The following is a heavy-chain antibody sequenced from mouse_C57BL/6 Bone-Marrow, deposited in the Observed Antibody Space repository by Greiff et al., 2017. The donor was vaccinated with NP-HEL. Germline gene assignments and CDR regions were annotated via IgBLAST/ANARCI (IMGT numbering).Heavy chain of an antibody. CDR2: IYPRSGNT. CDR3: ARSGYGSSYVAWFAY. J-gene: IGHJ3*01. D-gene: IGHD1-1*01. V-gene: IGHV1-81*01. Sequence: VQLQQSGAELARPGAPVKLSCKASGYTFTSYGLSGVRQRPGQGLEWMGEIYPRSGNTYYNEKFKGKATLTADKSSSTAYMELRSLTSEDSAVYFCARSGYGSSYVAWFAYWGQGTLVTVSA. CDR1: GYTFTSYG.